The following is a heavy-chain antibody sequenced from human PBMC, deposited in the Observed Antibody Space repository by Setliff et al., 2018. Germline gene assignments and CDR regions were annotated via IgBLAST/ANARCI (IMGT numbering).Heavy chain of an antibody. Sequence: SETLSLTCTVSGGSISPYYWSWIRQPPGKGLEWIGEINHSGSTNYNPSLKSRVTISVDTSKNQFSLKLSSVTAADTAVYYCARKKTVYWYYGMDVWGQGTTVTVSS. CDR1: GGSISPYY. CDR3: ARKKTVYWYYGMDV. D-gene: IGHD2-15*01. J-gene: IGHJ6*02. CDR2: INHSGST. V-gene: IGHV4-34*01.